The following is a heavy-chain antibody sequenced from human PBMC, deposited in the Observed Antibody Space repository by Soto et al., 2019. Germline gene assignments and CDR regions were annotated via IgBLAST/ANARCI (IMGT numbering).Heavy chain of an antibody. CDR1: GYTFTSYD. Sequence: GASVKVSCKASGYTFTSYDINWVRQATGQGLEWMGWMNPNSGNTGYAQKFQGRVTMTRNTSISTAYMELSSLRSEDTAVYYCARPQSRVKTIFGVVPYYYYGMDVWGQGTTVTVSS. J-gene: IGHJ6*02. CDR2: MNPNSGNT. V-gene: IGHV1-8*02. D-gene: IGHD3-3*01. CDR3: ARPQSRVKTIFGVVPYYYYGMDV.